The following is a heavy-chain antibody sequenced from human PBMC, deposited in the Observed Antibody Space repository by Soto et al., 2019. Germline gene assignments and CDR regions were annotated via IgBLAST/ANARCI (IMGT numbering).Heavy chain of an antibody. CDR1: GNTVPNYA. Sequence: ASVKVSCKASGNTVPNYAIHCVRQAPGQRLEWMGWINGGNGNTYYSEHFQGRVTFTADDSTGTAYMALNSLTFEDTAVYHCARDPLGRRGSQYHHHAMDVWGPGTTVTVSS. D-gene: IGHD3-3*02. CDR2: INGGNGNT. V-gene: IGHV1-3*01. J-gene: IGHJ6*02. CDR3: ARDPLGRRGSQYHHHAMDV.